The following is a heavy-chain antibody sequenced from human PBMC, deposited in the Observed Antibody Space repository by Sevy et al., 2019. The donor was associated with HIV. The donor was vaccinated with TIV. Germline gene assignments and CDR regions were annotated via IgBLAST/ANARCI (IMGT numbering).Heavy chain of an antibody. CDR1: GYTFTSYG. CDR3: ARGGVPYSSSWYVY. J-gene: IGHJ4*02. V-gene: IGHV1-18*04. D-gene: IGHD6-13*01. CDR2: ISAYNGNT. Sequence: ASVKVSCKASGYTFTSYGISWVRQAPGQGLEWMGWISAYNGNTNYEQKLQGRVTMTTDTSTSTAYMEMRSLRSDDTAVYYCARGGVPYSSSWYVYWGQGTLVTVSS.